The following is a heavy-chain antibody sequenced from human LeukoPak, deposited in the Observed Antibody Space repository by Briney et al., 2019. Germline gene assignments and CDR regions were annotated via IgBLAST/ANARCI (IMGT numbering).Heavy chain of an antibody. J-gene: IGHJ6*02. D-gene: IGHD3-22*01. CDR3: ARDPSNYYDSSGYRSTYYYYGMDV. V-gene: IGHV3-23*01. Sequence: GGSLRLSCAASGFTFSSYAMSWVRQAPGKGLEWVSAISGSGGSTYYADSVKGRFTISRDNSKNTLYLQMNSLRAEDTAVYYCARDPSNYYDSSGYRSTYYYYGMDVWGQGTTVTVSS. CDR1: GFTFSSYA. CDR2: ISGSGGST.